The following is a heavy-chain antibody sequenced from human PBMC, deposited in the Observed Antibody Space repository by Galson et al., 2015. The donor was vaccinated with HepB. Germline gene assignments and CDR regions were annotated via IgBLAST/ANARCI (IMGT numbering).Heavy chain of an antibody. V-gene: IGHV3-11*06. Sequence: LRLSCAASGFTFSDYYMSWIRQAPGKGLEWVSYISGSTTYTNYAGSMKGRFTISRDNAKNSLSLQMNCLRAEDTAVYYCARVADADYGDHSHFDSWGQGTLVTVSS. CDR2: ISGSTTYT. CDR1: GFTFSDYY. D-gene: IGHD4-17*01. CDR3: ARVADADYGDHSHFDS. J-gene: IGHJ4*02.